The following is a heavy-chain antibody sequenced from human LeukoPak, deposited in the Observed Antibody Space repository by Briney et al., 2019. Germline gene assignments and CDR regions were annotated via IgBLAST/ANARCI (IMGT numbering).Heavy chain of an antibody. Sequence: GGSLRLSCAASGFTFSSYSMNWVRQAPGKGLEWVSSISSSSSYIYYADSVKGRSTISRDNAKNSLYLQMNSLRAEDTAVYYCARDPHGSNTPFDYWGQGTLVTVSS. D-gene: IGHD5-24*01. J-gene: IGHJ4*02. CDR2: ISSSSSYI. CDR3: ARDPHGSNTPFDY. CDR1: GFTFSSYS. V-gene: IGHV3-21*01.